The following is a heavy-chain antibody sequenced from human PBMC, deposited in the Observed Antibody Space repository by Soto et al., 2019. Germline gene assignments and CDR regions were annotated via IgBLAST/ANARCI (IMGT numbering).Heavy chain of an antibody. V-gene: IGHV1-69*13. CDR1: GGTFSSYA. Sequence: ASEKVSCKASGGTFSSYAISWVRQAPGQGLEWMGGIIPIFGTANYAQKFQGRVTITADESTSTAYMELSSLRSEDTAVYYCARGWVLAARPSYYYGMDVWGQGTTVTVSS. CDR3: ARGWVLAARPSYYYGMDV. CDR2: IIPIFGTA. J-gene: IGHJ6*02. D-gene: IGHD6-6*01.